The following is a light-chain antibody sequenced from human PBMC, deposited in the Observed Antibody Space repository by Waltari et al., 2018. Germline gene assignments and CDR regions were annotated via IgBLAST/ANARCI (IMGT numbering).Light chain of an antibody. V-gene: IGKV3-20*01. J-gene: IGKJ2*01. Sequence: EIVLTQSPGTLSLSPGERATLSCRASQSVSSSYLAWYQQKPGQAPRLLIYGASSRATGIPDRFSGSVSGTDFTLTLSRLEPEDFAVYYCQQYSNSYTFGQGTKLEIK. CDR2: GAS. CDR1: QSVSSSY. CDR3: QQYSNSYT.